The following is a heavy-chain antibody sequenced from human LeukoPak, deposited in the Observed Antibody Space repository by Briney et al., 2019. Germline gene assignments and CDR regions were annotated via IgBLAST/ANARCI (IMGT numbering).Heavy chain of an antibody. CDR1: GYTFTSYG. CDR3: ARRGYDFWSGYWHYYYGMDV. D-gene: IGHD3-3*01. CDR2: ISAYNGNT. J-gene: IGHJ6*02. V-gene: IGHV1-18*01. Sequence: GASVKVSCKASGYTFTSYGISWVRQAPGQGLEWMGWISAYNGNTNYAQKLQGRVTMTTDTSTSTAYMELRSLRSDDTAVYYCARRGYDFWSGYWHYYYGMDVWGQGTTVTVSS.